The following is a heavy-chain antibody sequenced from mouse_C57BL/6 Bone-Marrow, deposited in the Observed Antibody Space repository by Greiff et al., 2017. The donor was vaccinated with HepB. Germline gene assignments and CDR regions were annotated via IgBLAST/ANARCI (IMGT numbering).Heavy chain of an antibody. Sequence: VQLQQSVAELVRPGASVKLSCTASGFNIKNTYMHWVKQRPEQGLEWIGRIDPANGNTNYAPKFQGKATITADTSSNTAYLQLSSLTSEDTAIYYGDRRGFYTTEDPDIDYWGQGTPLTVSS. V-gene: IGHV14-3*01. D-gene: IGHD1-1*01. CDR3: DRRGFYTTEDPDIDY. CDR2: IDPANGNT. J-gene: IGHJ2*01. CDR1: GFNIKNTY.